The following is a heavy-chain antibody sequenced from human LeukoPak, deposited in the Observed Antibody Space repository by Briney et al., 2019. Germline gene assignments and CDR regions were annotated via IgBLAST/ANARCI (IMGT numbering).Heavy chain of an antibody. CDR3: ARVPSSSWWALDY. V-gene: IGHV3-74*01. CDR2: INSDGSST. J-gene: IGHJ4*02. CDR1: GFTFTSYR. D-gene: IGHD6-13*01. Sequence: GGSLRLSCAASGFTFTSYRMHWVRHAPGKGLVWVSRINSDGSSTTYADSVKGRFTISRDNAKNTLYLQMNSLRAEDTAVYYCARVPSSSWWALDYWGQGTLVTVSS.